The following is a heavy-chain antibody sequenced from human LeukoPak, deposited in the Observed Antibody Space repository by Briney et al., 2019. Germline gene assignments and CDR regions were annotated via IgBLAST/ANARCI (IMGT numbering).Heavy chain of an antibody. D-gene: IGHD2-2*01. J-gene: IGHJ6*02. CDR1: GGSISSYY. CDR2: IYTSGST. V-gene: IGHV4-4*07. CDR3: AREMGYCSSTSCYERPYYYYGMDV. Sequence: NASETLSLTCTVSGGSISSYYWSWIRQPAGKGLEWIGRIYTSGSTNYNPSLKSRVTMSVDTSKNQFSLKLSSVTAADTAVYYCAREMGYCSSTSCYERPYYYYGMDVWGQGTTATVSS.